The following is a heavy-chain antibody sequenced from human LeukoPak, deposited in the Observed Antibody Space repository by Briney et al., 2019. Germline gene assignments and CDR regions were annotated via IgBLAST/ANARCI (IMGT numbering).Heavy chain of an antibody. CDR3: AGSPALRPLYYNWFDP. CDR1: GGSISSYY. D-gene: IGHD2-8*01. V-gene: IGHV4-59*01. J-gene: IGHJ5*02. Sequence: PSETLSLTCTVSGGSISSYYWSWIRQPPGKGLEWIGYIYYSGSTNYNPSLKSRVTISVDTSKNQFSLKLSSVTAADTAVYYCAGSPALRPLYYNWFDPWGQGTLVTVSS. CDR2: IYYSGST.